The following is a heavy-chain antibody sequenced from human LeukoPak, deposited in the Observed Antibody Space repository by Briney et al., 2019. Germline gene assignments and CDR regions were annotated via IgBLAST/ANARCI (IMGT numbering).Heavy chain of an antibody. D-gene: IGHD3-3*01. V-gene: IGHV4-34*01. J-gene: IGHJ6*02. CDR3: ARGRYDFLYGMDV. CDR1: GGSFSGYY. CDR2: INHSGST. Sequence: SETLSLTCAVYGGSFSGYYWSWIRQPPGKGLEWIGEINHSGSTNYNPSLKSRVTISVDTSKNQFSLKLSSVTAADTAVYHCARGRYDFLYGMDVWGQGTTVTVSS.